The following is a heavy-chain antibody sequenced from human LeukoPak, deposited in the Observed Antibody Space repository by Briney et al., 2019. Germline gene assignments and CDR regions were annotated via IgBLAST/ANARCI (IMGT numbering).Heavy chain of an antibody. CDR2: INHSGNT. V-gene: IGHV4-34*01. D-gene: IGHD3-22*01. CDR1: GGSFSGYY. Sequence: SETLSLTCAVYGGSFSGYYWSWIRQPPGKGLEWIGEINHSGNTNYNPSLKSRVTISVDTSKNQFSLKLSSVTAADTAVYYCARGPYDSSRDWGQGTLVTVSS. CDR3: ARGPYDSSRD. J-gene: IGHJ4*02.